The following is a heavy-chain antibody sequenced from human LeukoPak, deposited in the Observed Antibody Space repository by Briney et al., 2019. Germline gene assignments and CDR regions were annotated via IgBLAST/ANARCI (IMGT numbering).Heavy chain of an antibody. CDR1: GFTFSSYS. CDR2: ISSSSSTI. CDR3: ARGSGEAILTGYYLPYYYYYMDV. Sequence: GGSLRLSCAASGFTFSSYSMNWVRQAPGKGLEWVSYISSSSSTIYYADSVKGRFTISRDNAKNSLYLQMNSLRAEDTAVYYCARGSGEAILTGYYLPYYYYYMDVWGKGTTVTVSS. D-gene: IGHD3-9*01. V-gene: IGHV3-48*01. J-gene: IGHJ6*03.